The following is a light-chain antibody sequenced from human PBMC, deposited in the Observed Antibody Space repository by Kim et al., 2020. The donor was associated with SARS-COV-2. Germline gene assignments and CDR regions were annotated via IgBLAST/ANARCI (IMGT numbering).Light chain of an antibody. CDR3: SGEYNRPSKYI. V-gene: IGKV3-15*01. Sequence: ENVLTQSPATLSVSPGGRATLSCRASETINRNLGWYQQKPGQPPRLLIYRASTRATGVPARFSGSGSGTDFTLTISDLQSEDSAVYYWSGEYNRPSKYICGQETELEI. J-gene: IGKJ2*01. CDR1: ETINRN. CDR2: RAS.